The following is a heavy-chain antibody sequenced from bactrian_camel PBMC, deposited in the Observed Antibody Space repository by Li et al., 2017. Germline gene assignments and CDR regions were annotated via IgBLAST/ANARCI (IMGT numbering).Heavy chain of an antibody. CDR2: ISSGGSST. CDR1: EFTFD. Sequence: VQLVESGGGSVETGGSLRLSCAASEFTFDMSWVRQAPGKGLEWVSSISSGGSSTYYADSVKGRFTISGDNAKNTLYLQLNSLKTEDTAMYYCAKGVDSTGWKTPGPGTQVTVS. D-gene: IGHD5*01. V-gene: IGHV3S40*01. J-gene: IGHJ4*01.